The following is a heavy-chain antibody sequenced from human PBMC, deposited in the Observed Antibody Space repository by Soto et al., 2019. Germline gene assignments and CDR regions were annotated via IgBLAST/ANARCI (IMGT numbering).Heavy chain of an antibody. CDR2: IYPGDSDT. CDR3: ARRDASSIAGSDAFDI. J-gene: IGHJ3*02. V-gene: IGHV5-51*01. D-gene: IGHD6-13*01. CDR1: GYSFTSYW. Sequence: GESLKISCKGSGYSFTSYWTGWVRQMPGKGLEWMGIIYPGDSDTRYSPSFQGQVTISADKSISTAYLQWSSLKASDTAMYYCARRDASSIAGSDAFDIWGQGTMVTVS.